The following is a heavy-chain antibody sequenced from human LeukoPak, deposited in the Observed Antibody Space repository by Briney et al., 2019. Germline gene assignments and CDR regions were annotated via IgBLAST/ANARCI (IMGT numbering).Heavy chain of an antibody. V-gene: IGHV4-30-2*01. D-gene: IGHD1-1*01. CDR2: IYHSGST. CDR3: ARDLLVGKGVPFDY. CDR1: GGSISSGGYS. Sequence: SQTLSLTCAVSGGSISSGGYSWSWIRQPPGKGLEWIGYIYHSGSTYYNPSLKSRVTISVDRSKNQFSLKLSSVTAADTAVYYCARDLLVGKGVPFDYWGQGTLVTVSS. J-gene: IGHJ4*02.